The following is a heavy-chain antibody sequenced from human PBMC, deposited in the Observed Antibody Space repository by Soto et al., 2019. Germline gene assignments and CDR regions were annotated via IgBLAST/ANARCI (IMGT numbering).Heavy chain of an antibody. V-gene: IGHV3-21*01. CDR2: LSRRSTYI. Sequence: PGGSLRLSCEASGFTFNTYTMNWVRQAPGKGLEWVSSLSRRSTYIYYAESLKGRFTISRDDAKNSLYLQMNNLRAEDTAVYYWARDHEAHYDSSGQFHGAFDTWGQGTVVPVSS. CDR3: ARDHEAHYDSSGQFHGAFDT. D-gene: IGHD3-22*01. CDR1: GFTFNTYT. J-gene: IGHJ3*02.